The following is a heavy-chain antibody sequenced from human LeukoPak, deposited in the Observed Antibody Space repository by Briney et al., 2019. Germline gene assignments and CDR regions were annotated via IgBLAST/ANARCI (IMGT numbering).Heavy chain of an antibody. Sequence: SETLSPTCTVAGRSISIGGYYWSWIRQHPGKGLEWIGYVYYSGSTYYNPSLKSRVTISVDTSKNQFSLKLSSVTAADTAVYYCAALKIVVVTATTRIFDYWGQGTLVTVSS. D-gene: IGHD2-21*02. CDR1: GRSISIGGYY. J-gene: IGHJ4*02. V-gene: IGHV4-31*03. CDR3: AALKIVVVTATTRIFDY. CDR2: VYYSGST.